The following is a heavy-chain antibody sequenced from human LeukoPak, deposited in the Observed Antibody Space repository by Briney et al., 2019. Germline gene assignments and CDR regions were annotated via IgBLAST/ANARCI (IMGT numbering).Heavy chain of an antibody. D-gene: IGHD1-14*01. V-gene: IGHV3-23*01. J-gene: IGHJ6*03. Sequence: RSGGSLRLSCAASGFTFSNFAMTWVRQAPGKGLEWVSGISSSGGTTDYADSVKGRFTISRDNSENTLYLHMNSLRADDTAVYYCAKRAGRTYYYFYYINVWGKGTTVTVSS. CDR1: GFTFSNFA. CDR2: ISSSGGTT. CDR3: AKRAGRTYYYFYYINV.